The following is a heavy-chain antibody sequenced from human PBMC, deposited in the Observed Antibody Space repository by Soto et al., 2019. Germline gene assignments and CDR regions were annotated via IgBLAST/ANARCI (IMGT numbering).Heavy chain of an antibody. J-gene: IGHJ5*02. Sequence: QVQLQESGPGLVNPSGTLSLTCAVSGGSINSNWWSWVRQPPGKGLEWIGEIHQRGSFNYNPSLRSRVTISIDKSKNQLAVKRTSVTAANTAVRYCVRNDWYRCYPWGQGTLVTVSS. CDR3: VRNDWYRCYP. CDR1: GGSINSNW. D-gene: IGHD3-9*01. CDR2: IHQRGSF. V-gene: IGHV4-4*02.